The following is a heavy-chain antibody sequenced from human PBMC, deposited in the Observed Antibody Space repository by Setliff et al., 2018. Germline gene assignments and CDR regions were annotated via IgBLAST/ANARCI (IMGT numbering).Heavy chain of an antibody. J-gene: IGHJ4*02. V-gene: IGHV1-8*02. CDR2: MNPNSGNT. D-gene: IGHD3-10*01. CDR1: GYTFTSYD. Sequence: GASVKVSCKASGYTFTSYDINWVRQATGQGLEWMGWMNPNSGNTGYAQKFQGRVTMTRDTSISTAYMELSSLKSDDTAMYYCARGLLWFGEPQLDYWGQGTLVTVSS. CDR3: ARGLLWFGEPQLDY.